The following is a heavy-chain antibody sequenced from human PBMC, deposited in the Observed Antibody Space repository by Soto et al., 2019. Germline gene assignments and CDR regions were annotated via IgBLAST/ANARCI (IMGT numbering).Heavy chain of an antibody. CDR2: ISGSGGST. CDR1: GFTFSSYA. J-gene: IGHJ6*02. Sequence: GWSLRLSCAASGFTFSSYAMSWVRQAPGKGLEWVSAISGSGGSTYYADSVKGRFTISRDNSKNTLYLQMNSLRAEDTAVYYCAKRNRVGALSVYYGMDVWGQGTTVTVSS. V-gene: IGHV3-23*01. CDR3: AKRNRVGALSVYYGMDV. D-gene: IGHD1-26*01.